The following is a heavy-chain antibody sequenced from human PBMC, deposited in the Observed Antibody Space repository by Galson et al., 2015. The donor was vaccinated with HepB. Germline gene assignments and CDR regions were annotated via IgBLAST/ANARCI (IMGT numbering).Heavy chain of an antibody. J-gene: IGHJ4*02. CDR1: GDSVSSNSAA. V-gene: IGHV6-1*01. CDR2: TYYRSKWYN. Sequence: CAISGDSVSSNSAAWNWIRQSPSRGLEWLGRTYYRSKWYNDYAVSVKSRITINPDTSKNQFSLKLSSVTAADTAVYYCARGDLFRVGGDYFDYWGQGTLVTVSS. CDR3: ARGDLFRVGGDYFDY. D-gene: IGHD3-16*01.